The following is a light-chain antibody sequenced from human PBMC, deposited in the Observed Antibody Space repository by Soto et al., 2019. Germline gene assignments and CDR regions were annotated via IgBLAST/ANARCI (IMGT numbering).Light chain of an antibody. V-gene: IGLV2-14*01. J-gene: IGLJ2*01. Sequence: QSALTQPASVSGSPGQSITISCTGTSSDVGGYNYVSWYQQHPGKAPKLMIYEVNNRPSGVSNRFSGSKSGNTASLTISGLQAEDEADYYCSSYSSSTNPVFGGGTKVTVL. CDR1: SSDVGGYNY. CDR2: EVN. CDR3: SSYSSSTNPV.